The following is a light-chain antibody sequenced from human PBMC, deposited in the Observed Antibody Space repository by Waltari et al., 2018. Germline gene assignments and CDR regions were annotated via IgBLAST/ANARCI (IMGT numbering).Light chain of an antibody. Sequence: ESVLTQSPRTLSLSPGERAALPCRDSPSTSSSFLAWYPQQPGQAPRRLVYGASRRATCIPDRFSRSWSGTDFTLTISRMEPEDFAVYYCQQYGDSSTFGQGTRVEIK. J-gene: IGKJ1*01. CDR3: QQYGDSST. V-gene: IGKV3-20*01. CDR1: PSTSSSF. CDR2: GAS.